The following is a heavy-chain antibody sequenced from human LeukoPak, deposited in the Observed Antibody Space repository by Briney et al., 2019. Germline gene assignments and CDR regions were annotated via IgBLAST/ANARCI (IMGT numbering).Heavy chain of an antibody. J-gene: IGHJ6*03. V-gene: IGHV4-34*01. Sequence: SETLSLTCAVYGGSFSGYYWSWIRQPPGKGPEWIGEINHSGSTNYNPSLKSRVTISVDTSKNQFSLKLSSVTAADTAVYYCARGYSNYGNYYYYYYMDVWGKGTTVTVSS. CDR3: ARGYSNYGNYYYYYYMDV. CDR2: INHSGST. D-gene: IGHD4-11*01. CDR1: GGSFSGYY.